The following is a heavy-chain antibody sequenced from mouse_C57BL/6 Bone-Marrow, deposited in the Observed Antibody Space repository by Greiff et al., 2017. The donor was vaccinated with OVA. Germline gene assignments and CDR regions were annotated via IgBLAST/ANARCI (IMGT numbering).Heavy chain of an antibody. D-gene: IGHD4-1*01. CDR1: GYAFSSSW. J-gene: IGHJ1*03. Sequence: VHLVESGPELVKPGASVKISCKASGYAFSSSWMNWVKQRPGKGLEWIGRIYPGDGDTNYNGKFKGKATLTADKSSSTAYMQLSSLTSEDSAVYFCASLLSGTGYFDVWGTGTTVTVSS. V-gene: IGHV1-82*01. CDR2: IYPGDGDT. CDR3: ASLLSGTGYFDV.